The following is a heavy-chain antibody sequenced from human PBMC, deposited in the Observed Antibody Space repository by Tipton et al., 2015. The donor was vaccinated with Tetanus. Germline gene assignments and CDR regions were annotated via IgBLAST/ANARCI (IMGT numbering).Heavy chain of an antibody. J-gene: IGHJ4*02. CDR1: GGSISSSSYY. CDR3: ARGPTEVDTAMVIKLFDY. CDR2: IYYSGST. V-gene: IGHV4-39*01. Sequence: TLSLTCTVSGGSISSSSYYWGWIRQPPGKGLEWIGSIYYSGSTYYNPSLKSRVTISVDTSKNQFSLKLSSVTAADTAVYYCARGPTEVDTAMVIKLFDYWGQGTLVTVSS. D-gene: IGHD5-18*01.